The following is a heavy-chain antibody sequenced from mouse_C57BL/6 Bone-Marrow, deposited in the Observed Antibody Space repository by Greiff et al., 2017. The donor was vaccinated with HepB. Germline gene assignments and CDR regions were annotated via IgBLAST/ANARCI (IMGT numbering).Heavy chain of an antibody. CDR3: ARRSIYYYGSRLYYYAMDY. Sequence: QVQLQQSGAELMKPGASVKLSCKATGYTFTGYWIEWVKQRPGHGLEWIGEILPGSGSTNYYEKFKGKATFTADTSSNTAYMQLSSLTTEDSAIYYCARRSIYYYGSRLYYYAMDYWGQGTSVTVSS. J-gene: IGHJ4*01. V-gene: IGHV1-9*01. D-gene: IGHD1-1*01. CDR2: ILPGSGST. CDR1: GYTFTGYW.